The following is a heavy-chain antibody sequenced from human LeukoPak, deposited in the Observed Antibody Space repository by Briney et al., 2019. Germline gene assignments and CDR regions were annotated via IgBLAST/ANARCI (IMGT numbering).Heavy chain of an antibody. J-gene: IGHJ6*02. Sequence: WASVTVFCKVSGYTLTELSMHWVRQAPGKGLEWMGGFDPEDGETIYAQKFQGRVTMTEDTSTDTAYMELSSLRSEDTAVYYCATSSVIFGTPLYYYGMDVWGQGTTVTVSS. CDR2: FDPEDGET. CDR3: ATSSVIFGTPLYYYGMDV. CDR1: GYTLTELS. D-gene: IGHD3/OR15-3a*01. V-gene: IGHV1-24*01.